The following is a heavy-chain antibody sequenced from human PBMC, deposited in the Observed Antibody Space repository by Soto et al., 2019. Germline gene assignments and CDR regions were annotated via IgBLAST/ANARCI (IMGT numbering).Heavy chain of an antibody. Sequence: GGSLRLSCAASGFTFSSYVMHWVRQAPGKGLEWVAVISFDGNNKYYSDSVKGRFTISRDNSKNTLYLQMNSLRAADTAVYYCARGGVFRPLEYWGQGT. V-gene: IGHV3-30*03. D-gene: IGHD3-3*01. J-gene: IGHJ4*02. CDR3: ARGGVFRPLEY. CDR2: ISFDGNNK. CDR1: GFTFSSYV.